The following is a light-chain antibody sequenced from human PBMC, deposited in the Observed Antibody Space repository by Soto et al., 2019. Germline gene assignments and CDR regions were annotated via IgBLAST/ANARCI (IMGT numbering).Light chain of an antibody. CDR2: GAS. CDR3: QQYGRSPTT. J-gene: IGKJ1*01. V-gene: IGKV3-20*01. Sequence: EIVLTQSPATLSLSPGERATLSCRASQIVSSYLAWYQQKPGQAPRLLIYGASTRATGIPDRFSGSGSGTDFTLTISRLEPEDFAVYYCQQYGRSPTTFGQGTKVDIK. CDR1: QIVSSY.